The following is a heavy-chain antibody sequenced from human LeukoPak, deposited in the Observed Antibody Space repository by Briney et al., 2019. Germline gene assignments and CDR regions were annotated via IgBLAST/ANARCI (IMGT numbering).Heavy chain of an antibody. CDR1: VYTFTGYN. Sequence: GASVRISCTGSVYTFTGYNMHWVRHAPGQGLEWMGWINPNSGGTNYAQKFQGRVTMTRDTSISTPYMELSRLRSDDTAVYYCAREMTWIQLEDWGQGTLVTVSS. CDR2: INPNSGGT. J-gene: IGHJ4*02. CDR3: AREMTWIQLED. V-gene: IGHV1-2*02. D-gene: IGHD5-18*01.